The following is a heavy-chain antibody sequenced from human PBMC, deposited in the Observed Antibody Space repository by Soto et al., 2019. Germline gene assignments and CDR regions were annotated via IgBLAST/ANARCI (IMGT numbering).Heavy chain of an antibody. Sequence: GGSLRLSCVVSGFTFSNYAMSWVRKTPGKGLEWVSGITSDGSTTWYADFVEGRFTISGDNSKNTVYLQLNSPRGEDAAVYFCAKGGSSGWPGGEDFWGQGTMVTVSS. CDR2: ITSDGSTT. CDR1: GFTFSNYA. CDR3: AKGGSSGWPGGEDF. V-gene: IGHV3-23*01. J-gene: IGHJ4*02. D-gene: IGHD6-19*01.